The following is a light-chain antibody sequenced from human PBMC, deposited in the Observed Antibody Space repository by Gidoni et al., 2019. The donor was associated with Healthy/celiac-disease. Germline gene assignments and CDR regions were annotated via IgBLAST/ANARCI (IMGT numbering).Light chain of an antibody. CDR2: GAS. Sequence: EIVMTQSPATLSVSPGERATLSCRASQSVSSNLAWYQQKPGQAPRLLIYGASTRATGIPARFRGSGSGTEFTLTISSLQSEDFAVYYCQQYNNWPPVYTFGQXTKLEIK. CDR3: QQYNNWPPVYT. J-gene: IGKJ2*01. V-gene: IGKV3-15*01. CDR1: QSVSSN.